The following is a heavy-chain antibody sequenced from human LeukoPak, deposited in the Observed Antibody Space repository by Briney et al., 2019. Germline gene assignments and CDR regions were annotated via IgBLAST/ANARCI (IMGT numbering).Heavy chain of an antibody. V-gene: IGHV1-24*01. CDR3: ATGPLYSGYDRNDY. CDR1: GYTLTELS. D-gene: IGHD5-12*01. J-gene: IGHJ4*02. CDR2: FDPEDGET. Sequence: ASVSVSCKVSGYTLTELSMHWGRQAPGKGGEGRGGFDPEDGETIYAQKFPGRVTMTEDTSTDTAYMELSSLTSEDTAVYYCATGPLYSGYDRNDYWGQGTLVTASS.